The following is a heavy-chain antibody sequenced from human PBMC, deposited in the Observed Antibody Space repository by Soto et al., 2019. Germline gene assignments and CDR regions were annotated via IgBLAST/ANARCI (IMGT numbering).Heavy chain of an antibody. CDR2: ISYDGSNK. D-gene: IGHD3-10*01. V-gene: IGHV3-30*18. CDR1: GFTFSSYG. Sequence: QVQLVESGGGVVQPGRSLRLSCAASGFTFSSYGMHWVRQAPGKGLEGVAVISYDGSNKYYADSVKGRFTISRDNSKNTLYLQMNSLRAEDTAVYYCAKDSGREAGDYYYYYGMDVWGQGTTVTVSS. J-gene: IGHJ6*02. CDR3: AKDSGREAGDYYYYYGMDV.